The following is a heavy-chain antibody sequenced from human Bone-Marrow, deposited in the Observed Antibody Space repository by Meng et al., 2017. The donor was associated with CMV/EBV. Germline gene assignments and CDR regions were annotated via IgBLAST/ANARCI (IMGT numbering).Heavy chain of an antibody. J-gene: IGHJ4*02. CDR3: AKDGAAKIEY. D-gene: IGHD2-15*01. V-gene: IGHV3-7*04. CDR2: IKQDGSEK. Sequence: GESLKISCAASGFTFSSYWMSWVRQAPGKGLEWVANIKQDGSEKYYVDSVKGRFTISRDNAKNSLYLQMNSLRAEDTAVYYCAKDGAAKIEYWGQGTLVTVSS. CDR1: GFTFSSYW.